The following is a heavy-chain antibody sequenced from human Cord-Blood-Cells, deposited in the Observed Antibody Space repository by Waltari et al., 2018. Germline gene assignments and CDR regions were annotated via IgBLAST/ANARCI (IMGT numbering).Heavy chain of an antibody. V-gene: IGHV1-3*01. CDR2: INAGNGNT. D-gene: IGHD6-19*01. CDR3: ARGGWDGYWYFDL. Sequence: TTYAMHLVRQAPGQRLEWMGWINAGNGNTKYSQKFQGRVTITRDTSASTAYMELSSLRSEDTAVYYCARGGWDGYWYFDLWGRGTLVTVSS. CDR1: TTYA. J-gene: IGHJ2*01.